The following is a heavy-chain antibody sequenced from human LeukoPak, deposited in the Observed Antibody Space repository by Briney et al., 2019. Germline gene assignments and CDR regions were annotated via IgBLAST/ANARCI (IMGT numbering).Heavy chain of an antibody. Sequence: SETLSLTCPVSGGSISSVSNDCGWIRQPPGKGMEWIGRIYYSGSTYSNPSLKSRVTISIDTSKNQLSLKLSSVTAADTAVYYCARRVSSDCSGGSCYSWWFDPWGQGTLVIVSS. J-gene: IGHJ5*02. D-gene: IGHD2-15*01. CDR3: ARRVSSDCSGGSCYSWWFDP. CDR2: IYYSGST. CDR1: GGSISSVSND. V-gene: IGHV4-39*01.